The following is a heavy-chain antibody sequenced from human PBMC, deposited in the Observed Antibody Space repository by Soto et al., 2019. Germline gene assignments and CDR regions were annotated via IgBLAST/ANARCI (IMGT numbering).Heavy chain of an antibody. D-gene: IGHD3-3*01. CDR2: INAGNGNT. CDR1: GYTFTSYA. J-gene: IGHJ4*02. Sequence: GPSVKVSCKASGYTFTSYAMHWVRQAPGQRLEWMGWINAGNGNTKYSQKFQGRVTITRDTSASTAYMELSSLRSEDTAVYYCARDATVTIFGVVIPYYFDYWGQGTLVTVS. CDR3: ARDATVTIFGVVIPYYFDY. V-gene: IGHV1-3*01.